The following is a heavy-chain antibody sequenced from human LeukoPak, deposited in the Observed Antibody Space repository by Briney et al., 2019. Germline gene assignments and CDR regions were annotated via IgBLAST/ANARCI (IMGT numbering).Heavy chain of an antibody. V-gene: IGHV4-34*01. D-gene: IGHD6-19*01. J-gene: IGHJ4*02. Sequence: SETLSLTCAVYGGSFSGYYWSWIRQPPGKGLEWIGEINHSGSTNYNPSLKSRVTISVDTSKNQFSLKLSSVTAADTAVYYCARRGIAVAEIDYWSQGTLVTVSS. CDR3: ARRGIAVAEIDY. CDR1: GGSFSGYY. CDR2: INHSGST.